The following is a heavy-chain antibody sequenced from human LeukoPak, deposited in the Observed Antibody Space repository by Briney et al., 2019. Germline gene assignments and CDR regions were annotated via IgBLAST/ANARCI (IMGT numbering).Heavy chain of an antibody. Sequence: GGSLRLSCAASGFTFSSYNMNWVRQAPGKGLEWVSSISSSSSYIYYTDSVKGRFTISRDNAKNSLYLQMNSLRAEDTALYYCARDQGYSSSWYGIAYYYYYMDVWGKGTTVTVSS. V-gene: IGHV3-21*04. CDR2: ISSSSSYI. CDR3: ARDQGYSSSWYGIAYYYYYMDV. J-gene: IGHJ6*03. CDR1: GFTFSSYN. D-gene: IGHD6-13*01.